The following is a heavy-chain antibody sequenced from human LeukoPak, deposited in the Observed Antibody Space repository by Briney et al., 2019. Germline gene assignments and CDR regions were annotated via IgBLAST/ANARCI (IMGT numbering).Heavy chain of an antibody. J-gene: IGHJ3*02. CDR1: GFTFSSYA. V-gene: IGHV3-23*01. D-gene: IGHD1-26*01. CDR2: INKGGDNT. CDR3: AKLSGSFPLDI. Sequence: GGSLRFSCAASGFTFSSYAMSWVRQAPGKGLEWVSAINKGGDNTYYADSVKGRFTISRDNSKNTLYLQMNSLRAEDTAIYYCAKLSGSFPLDIWGQGTMVPVSS.